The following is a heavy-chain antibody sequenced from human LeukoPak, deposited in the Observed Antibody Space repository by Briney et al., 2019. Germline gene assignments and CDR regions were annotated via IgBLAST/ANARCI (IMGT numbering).Heavy chain of an antibody. D-gene: IGHD1-1*01. CDR1: GFTVSSNY. V-gene: IGHV3-66*02. Sequence: PGGSLRLSCAASGFTVSSNYMSWVRQAPGKGLEWVSVLYSGGSTYYADSVKGRFTISRDNSKNTLYLQMNSLRAEDTAMYYCTRWTTDAFDIWGQGTMVTVSS. CDR3: TRWTTDAFDI. J-gene: IGHJ3*02. CDR2: LYSGGST.